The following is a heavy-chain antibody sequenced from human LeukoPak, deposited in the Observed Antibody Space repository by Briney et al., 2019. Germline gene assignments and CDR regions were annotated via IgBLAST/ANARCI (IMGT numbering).Heavy chain of an antibody. CDR2: ISSSSSYI. Sequence: GGSLRLSCAASGFTFSSYSMNWVRQAPGNGLEWVSSISSSSSYIYYADSVKGRFTISRDNAKNSLYLQMNSLRAEDTAVYYCAGGYYDSSGYYLSFDYWGQGTLVTVSS. V-gene: IGHV3-21*01. J-gene: IGHJ4*02. D-gene: IGHD3-22*01. CDR3: AGGYYDSSGYYLSFDY. CDR1: GFTFSSYS.